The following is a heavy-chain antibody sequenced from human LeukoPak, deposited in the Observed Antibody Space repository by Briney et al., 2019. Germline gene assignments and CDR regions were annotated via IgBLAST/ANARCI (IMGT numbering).Heavy chain of an antibody. J-gene: IGHJ4*02. CDR1: GGSVSSGSYH. V-gene: IGHV4-61*01. CDR3: ARLIAVAGTDFDY. Sequence: SETLSLTCTVSGGSVSSGSYHWSWIRQPPGKGLEWIGYIYYSGSTNYNPSLKSRVTISVDTSKNQFSLKLSSVTAADTAVYYCARLIAVAGTDFDYWGQGTLVTVSS. D-gene: IGHD6-19*01. CDR2: IYYSGST.